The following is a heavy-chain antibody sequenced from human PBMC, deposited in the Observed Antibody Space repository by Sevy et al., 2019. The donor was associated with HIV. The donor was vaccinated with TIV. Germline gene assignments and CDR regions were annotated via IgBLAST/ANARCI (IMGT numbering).Heavy chain of an antibody. CDR2: INHSGST. J-gene: IGHJ6*03. D-gene: IGHD2-2*01. CDR1: GGSFSCYY. CDR3: ARRGYCSSTSCLDYYYYYMDV. V-gene: IGHV4-34*01. Sequence: SETLSLTCAVYGGSFSCYYWSWIRQPPGKGLEWIGEINHSGSTNYNPSLKSRVTISVDTSKNQFSLKLSSVTAADTAVYYCARRGYCSSTSCLDYYYYYMDVWGKGTTVTVSS.